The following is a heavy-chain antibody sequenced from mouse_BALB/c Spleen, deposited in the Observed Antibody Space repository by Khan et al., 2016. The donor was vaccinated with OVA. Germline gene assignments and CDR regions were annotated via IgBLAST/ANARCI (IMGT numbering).Heavy chain of an antibody. V-gene: IGHV5-6*01. J-gene: IGHJ3*01. D-gene: IGHD4-1*01. CDR3: ASQVTGSFAY. Sequence: EVELVESGGDLVKPGGSLKLSCAASGFTFSNYGMSWVRQIPDKRLEWVATINSDGTYPYYPDSVKGRFTISRNNAKNTLSLEMSSLKSEDTAMYYCASQVTGSFAYWGQGTLVTVSA. CDR2: INSDGTYP. CDR1: GFTFSNYG.